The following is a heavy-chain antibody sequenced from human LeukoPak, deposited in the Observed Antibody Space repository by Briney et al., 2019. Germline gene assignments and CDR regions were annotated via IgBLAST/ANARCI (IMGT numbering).Heavy chain of an antibody. CDR3: ATYSTGWPLFDY. V-gene: IGHV4-59*10. Sequence: SETLSLTCTVSGGSNSSYDWSWIRQPAGKGLEWIGRIYTTGNTNYHPSLKSRVTMSVDTSKNQFSLKLSSVTAADTAMYYCATYSTGWPLFDYWGPGTLVTVSS. CDR1: GGSNSSYD. J-gene: IGHJ4*02. CDR2: IYTTGNT. D-gene: IGHD6-19*01.